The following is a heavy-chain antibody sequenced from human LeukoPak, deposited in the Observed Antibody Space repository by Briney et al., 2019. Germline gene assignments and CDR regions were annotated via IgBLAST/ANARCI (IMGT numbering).Heavy chain of an antibody. J-gene: IGHJ6*02. Sequence: GGSLRLSCAASGFTFSDYYMSWIRQAPGKGLEWVSYISSSGSTIYYADSVKGRFTISRDNAKNSLYLQMNSLRAEDTAVYYCAAPGDCSRTSCSDVCGQGTMVIVAS. CDR2: ISSSGSTI. CDR3: AAPGDCSRTSCSDV. V-gene: IGHV3-11*01. D-gene: IGHD2-2*01. CDR1: GFTFSDYY.